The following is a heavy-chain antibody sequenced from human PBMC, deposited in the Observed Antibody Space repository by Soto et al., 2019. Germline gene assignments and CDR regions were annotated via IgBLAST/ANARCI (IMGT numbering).Heavy chain of an antibody. D-gene: IGHD2-2*01. CDR2: ISGSGGST. Sequence: GGSLRLSCAASGFTFRNFAMSWVRQAPGRGLEWVSAISGSGGSTYYADSVKGRFTTSRDNSKNTLYLEMNSLRAEDTAIYYCAKGQGNARPYYFDYWGQGALVTVSP. CDR1: GFTFRNFA. V-gene: IGHV3-23*01. CDR3: AKGQGNARPYYFDY. J-gene: IGHJ4*02.